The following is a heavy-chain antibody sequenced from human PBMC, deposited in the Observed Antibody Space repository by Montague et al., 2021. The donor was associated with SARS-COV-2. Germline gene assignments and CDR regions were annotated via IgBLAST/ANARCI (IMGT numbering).Heavy chain of an antibody. CDR2: IYYSGST. CDR3: ARRQDILFGYYDY. Sequence: SETLSLTCAVSGGSITHYYWSWIRQPPGKGLEWIGYIYYSGSTNYNPSLKSRVTLSVDTAKNHFSLRLSSVTAADTAVYYCARRQDILFGYYDYWGQGALVTVSS. D-gene: IGHD3-22*01. J-gene: IGHJ4*02. CDR1: GGSITHYY. V-gene: IGHV4-59*12.